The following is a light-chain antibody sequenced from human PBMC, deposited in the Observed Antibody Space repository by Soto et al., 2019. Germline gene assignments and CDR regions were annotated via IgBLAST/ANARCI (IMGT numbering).Light chain of an antibody. CDR2: DVS. V-gene: IGLV2-8*01. Sequence: HSALPQPPSASVAPGQSVTISCTGTSSDVGGSKYVSWYLQHPGKAPKVMIYDVSKRPSGVPDRFSGSKSGNTASLTISGLQSEDEADYYCCSFEGNDIYVFGTGTKGNV. CDR1: SSDVGGSKY. CDR3: CSFEGNDIYV. J-gene: IGLJ1*01.